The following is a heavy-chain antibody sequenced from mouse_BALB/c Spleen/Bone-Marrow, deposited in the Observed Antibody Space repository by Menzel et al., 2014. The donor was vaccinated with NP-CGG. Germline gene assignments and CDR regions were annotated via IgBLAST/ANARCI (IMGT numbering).Heavy chain of an antibody. CDR1: GLSLTIYG. CDR2: SWAGGST. V-gene: IGHV2-9*02. D-gene: IGHD2-14*01. Sequence: VQGVESGPGLVAPSQSLSITCTVSGLSLTIYGVHWVRQPPGKGLEWLGVSWAGGSTSYNSALLSRLTISKDISKSQVFLKMNTLQTDDTAMYCCAGEGYDRAMDYWAQGTSVTVSS. J-gene: IGHJ4*01. CDR3: AGEGYDRAMDY.